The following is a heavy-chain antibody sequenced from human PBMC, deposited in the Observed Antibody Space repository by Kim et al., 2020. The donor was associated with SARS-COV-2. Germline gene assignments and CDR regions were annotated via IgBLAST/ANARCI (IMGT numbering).Heavy chain of an antibody. CDR1: GFTFSNAW. V-gene: IGHV3-15*01. D-gene: IGHD1-26*01. J-gene: IGHJ6*02. CDR3: TTDWVSGTTAVDYYYYGMDV. Sequence: GGSLRLSCAASGFTFSNAWMSWVRQAPGKGLEWVGRIKSKTDGGTTDYAAPVKGRFTISRDDSKNTLYLQMNSLKTEDTAVYYCTTDWVSGTTAVDYYYYGMDVWGQGTTVTVSS. CDR2: IKSKTDGGTT.